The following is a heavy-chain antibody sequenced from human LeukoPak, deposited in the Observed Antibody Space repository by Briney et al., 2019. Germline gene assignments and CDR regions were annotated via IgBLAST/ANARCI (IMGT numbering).Heavy chain of an antibody. D-gene: IGHD3-22*01. Sequence: GGSLRFSCAASGFTFSSYWMHWVRQAPGKGLVWVSRINSDGSSTSYADSVKGRFTISRDNAKNTLYLQMNSLRAEDTAVYYCARGVVVIPGYYGMDVWGQGTTVTVSS. CDR3: ARGVVVIPGYYGMDV. V-gene: IGHV3-74*01. CDR2: INSDGSST. J-gene: IGHJ6*02. CDR1: GFTFSSYW.